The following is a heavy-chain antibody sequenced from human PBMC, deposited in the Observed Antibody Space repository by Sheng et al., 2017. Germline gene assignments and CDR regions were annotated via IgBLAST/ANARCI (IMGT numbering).Heavy chain of an antibody. CDR2: ISGSGGSA. CDR1: EFTFSTYA. J-gene: IGHJ3*02. D-gene: IGHD4-17*01. V-gene: IGHV3-23*04. Sequence: EMQLVESGGGSEQPGGSLRLSCAASEFTFSTYAMSWVRQAPGKGLEWVSGISGSGGSANYVDSVKGRFIISRDNSKNTLYLQMNSLRADDTAVYYCAQMGXSLSYGDYRSPFHTWGQGTMVTVSS. CDR3: AQMGXSLSYGDYRSPFHT.